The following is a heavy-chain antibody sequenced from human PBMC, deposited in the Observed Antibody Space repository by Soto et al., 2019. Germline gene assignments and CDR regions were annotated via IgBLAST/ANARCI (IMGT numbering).Heavy chain of an antibody. D-gene: IGHD3-3*01. J-gene: IGHJ3*02. Sequence: VQSGAVVKKPGASVTVSCSASGYPVTAYYMHWVRQAPGRGLGWMGGITPATGAAKYTQTFQGRVTMTRDTSTSTVFMELSGLTSEDTAVFYCARGGGVGVAGSAAFDMWGQGTLVTVSS. CDR3: ARGGGVGVAGSAAFDM. CDR2: ITPATGAA. CDR1: GYPVTAYY. V-gene: IGHV1-2*02.